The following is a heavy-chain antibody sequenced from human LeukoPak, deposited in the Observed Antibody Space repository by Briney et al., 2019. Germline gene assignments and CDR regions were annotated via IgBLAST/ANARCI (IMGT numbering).Heavy chain of an antibody. D-gene: IGHD5-18*01. CDR1: GFTVSSNY. CDR3: ARDKSYGHHHFDY. CDR2: IYSGGST. Sequence: GGSLRLSCAASGFTVSSNYMSWVRQAPGKGLEWVSVIYSGGSTYYADSVKGRFTISRDNSKNTLYLQMNSLRAEDTAVYYCARDKSYGHHHFDYWGQGTLVPVSS. J-gene: IGHJ4*02. V-gene: IGHV3-66*01.